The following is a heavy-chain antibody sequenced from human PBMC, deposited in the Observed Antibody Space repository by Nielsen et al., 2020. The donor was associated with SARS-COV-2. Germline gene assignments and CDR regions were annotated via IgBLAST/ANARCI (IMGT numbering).Heavy chain of an antibody. V-gene: IGHV4-39*01. Sequence: SETLSLTCTVSGGSISSSSYYWGWIRQPPGKGLEWIGSIYYSGSTYYNPSPKSRVTISVDTSKNQFSLRLSSVTAADTAVYYCARLFYYDSSGYDPFDYWGQGTLVTVSS. CDR2: IYYSGST. CDR1: GGSISSSSYY. D-gene: IGHD3-22*01. J-gene: IGHJ4*02. CDR3: ARLFYYDSSGYDPFDY.